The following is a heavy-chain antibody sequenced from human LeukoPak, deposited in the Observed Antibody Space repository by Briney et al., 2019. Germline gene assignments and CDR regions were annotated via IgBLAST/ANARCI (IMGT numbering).Heavy chain of an antibody. CDR3: ARKACSSTSCSARYYFDY. CDR1: GGSFSGYY. CDR2: INHSGST. J-gene: IGHJ4*02. D-gene: IGHD2-2*01. Sequence: SETLSLTCAVYGGSFSGYYWSWNRQPPGKGLEWIGEINHSGSTNYNPSLKSRVTISVDTSKNQFSLKLSSVTAADTAVYYCARKACSSTSCSARYYFDYWGQGTLVTVSS. V-gene: IGHV4-34*01.